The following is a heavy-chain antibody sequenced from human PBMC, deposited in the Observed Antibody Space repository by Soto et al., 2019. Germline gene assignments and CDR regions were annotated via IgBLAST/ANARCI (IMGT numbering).Heavy chain of an antibody. CDR2: IIPIFGTA. CDR3: ARHDGSGSYYNVLDYYYGMDV. V-gene: IGHV1-69*13. Sequence: SVKVSCKASGGTFSSHAISWVRQAPGQGLEWMGGIIPIFGTANYAQKFQGRVTITADESTSTAYMELSSLRSEDTAVYYCARHDGSGSYYNVLDYYYGMDVWGQGTTVTVSS. D-gene: IGHD3-10*01. CDR1: GGTFSSHA. J-gene: IGHJ6*02.